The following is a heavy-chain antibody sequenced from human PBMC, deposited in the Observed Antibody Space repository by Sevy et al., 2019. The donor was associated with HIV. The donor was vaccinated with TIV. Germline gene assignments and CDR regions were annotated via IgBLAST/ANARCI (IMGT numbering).Heavy chain of an antibody. V-gene: IGHV1-69*04. Sequence: ASVKVSCKASGGTFSSYAISWVRQAPGQGLEWMGRIIPILGIANYAQKFQGRVTITADKSTSTAYMELSSLRSEDTAVYYCARDAYYYDSSRYYDRLGVYYFDYWGQGTLVTVSS. D-gene: IGHD3-22*01. CDR1: GGTFSSYA. CDR2: IIPILGIA. J-gene: IGHJ4*02. CDR3: ARDAYYYDSSRYYDRLGVYYFDY.